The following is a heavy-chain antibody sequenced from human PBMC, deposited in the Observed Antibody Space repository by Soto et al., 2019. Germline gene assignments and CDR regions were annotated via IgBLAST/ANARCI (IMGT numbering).Heavy chain of an antibody. J-gene: IGHJ6*02. V-gene: IGHV1-3*05. Sequence: QVQLVQSGAEEKKPGASVKVSCKASGYTFTSYAMHWVRQAPGQRLEWMGWINAGNGNTKYSQKFQGRVTITRDTSASTAYMELSSLSSEDTAVYYCARATYYYGSGKYYYGMDVWGQGTTVTVSS. D-gene: IGHD3-10*01. CDR2: INAGNGNT. CDR1: GYTFTSYA. CDR3: ARATYYYGSGKYYYGMDV.